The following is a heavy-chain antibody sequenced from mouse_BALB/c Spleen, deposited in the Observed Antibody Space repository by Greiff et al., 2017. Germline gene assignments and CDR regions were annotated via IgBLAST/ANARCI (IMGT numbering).Heavy chain of an antibody. V-gene: IGHV3-2*02. J-gene: IGHJ3*01. D-gene: IGHD1-1*01. CDR3: ARRDYGSSYLFAY. CDR2: ISYSGST. Sequence: EVKLEESGPGLVKPSQSLSLTCTVTGYSITSDYAWNWIRQFPGNKLEWMGYISYSGSTSYNPSLKSRISITRDTSKNQFFLQLDSVTTEDTATYYCARRDYGSSYLFAYWGQGTLVTVSA. CDR1: GYSITSDYA.